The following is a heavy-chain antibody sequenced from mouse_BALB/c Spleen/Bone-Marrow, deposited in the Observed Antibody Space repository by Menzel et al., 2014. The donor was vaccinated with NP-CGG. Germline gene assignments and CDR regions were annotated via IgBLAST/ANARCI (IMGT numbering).Heavy chain of an antibody. V-gene: IGHV1-22*01. J-gene: IGHJ2*01. Sequence: EVKLMESGPELVMPGASVKISCKTSGYTFTDYTLHWVKQSHGKSLEWIVGVNPNIGGTSYNQKFKDKASLTVNKSSTTAYMELRSLTSEDSAVYYCARGRWYYWGQGTTLTVSS. CDR3: ARGRWYY. CDR1: GYTFTDYT. CDR2: VNPNIGGT. D-gene: IGHD2-3*01.